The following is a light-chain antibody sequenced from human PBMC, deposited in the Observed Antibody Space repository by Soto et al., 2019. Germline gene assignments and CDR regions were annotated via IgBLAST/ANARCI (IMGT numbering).Light chain of an antibody. CDR3: CSYGGEYKYV. J-gene: IGLJ1*01. CDR1: SGDAGAYNI. V-gene: IGLV2-11*01. CDR2: DVS. Sequence: QPALTPPRPVSGTPGQSVTISCTGSSGDAGAYNIASCYQQHPGSAPKLPSHDVSNRPPGTPHRFSASKSANTASLTISGLQAEDETDYYCCSYGGEYKYVFGSGRKVTVL.